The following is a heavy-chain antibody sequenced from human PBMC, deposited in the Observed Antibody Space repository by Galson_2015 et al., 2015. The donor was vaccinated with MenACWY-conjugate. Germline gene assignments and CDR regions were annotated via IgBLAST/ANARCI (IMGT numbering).Heavy chain of an antibody. CDR1: GFRFSSYP. V-gene: IGHV3-30*10. J-gene: IGHJ3*01. Sequence: SLRLSCAASGFRFSSYPLYWVRQAPGKGLEWVAVVSYDASSKYYRDSVQGRFTISRDNSKNTVFLQMNSLRPEDSAVYYCVRAEGWLRSAFDLWGQGTMVTVPS. D-gene: IGHD5-12*01. CDR3: VRAEGWLRSAFDL. CDR2: VSYDASSK.